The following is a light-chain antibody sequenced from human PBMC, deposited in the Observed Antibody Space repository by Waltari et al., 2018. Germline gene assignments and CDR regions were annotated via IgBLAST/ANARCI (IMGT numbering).Light chain of an antibody. J-gene: IGLJ3*02. CDR1: NLGTKS. V-gene: IGLV3-1*01. CDR2: QDT. Sequence: YDLTQPPSVSVSPGQAASITCSGDNLGTKSVGWYQQKPGQSPLLLIYQDTNRPSGIPERFSGSVSGNTVTLTISATQALDEADYYCQAWDSNVNWVFGGGTKLTVL. CDR3: QAWDSNVNWV.